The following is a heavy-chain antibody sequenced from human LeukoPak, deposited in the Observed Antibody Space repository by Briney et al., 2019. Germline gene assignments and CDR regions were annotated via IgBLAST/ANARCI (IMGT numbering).Heavy chain of an antibody. D-gene: IGHD6-19*01. CDR1: GYTFTSYD. CDR3: ASPQVAGTSRFDY. CDR2: MNPNSGNT. J-gene: IGHJ4*02. Sequence: ASVKVSCKASGYTFTSYDINWVRQATGQGLEWMGWMNPNSGNTGYAQKFQGRVTITRNTSISTAYMELSSLRSEDTAVYYCASPQVAGTSRFDYWGQGTLVTVSS. V-gene: IGHV1-8*03.